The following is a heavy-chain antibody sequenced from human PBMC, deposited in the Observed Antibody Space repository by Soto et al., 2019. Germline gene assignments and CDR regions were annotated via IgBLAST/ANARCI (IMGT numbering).Heavy chain of an antibody. CDR3: ARGGAYCGGDCSPYAFDS. CDR2: LYYSGST. J-gene: IGHJ3*02. Sequence: SETLSLTCTVSGGSISSSSYYWGWIRQPPGKGLEWIGYLYYSGSTNYNPSLKSRVTISVDTSKNQFSLKLSSVTAADTAVYYCARGGAYCGGDCSPYAFDSSGQATSVTVAS. V-gene: IGHV4-61*05. D-gene: IGHD2-21*02. CDR1: GGSISSSSYY.